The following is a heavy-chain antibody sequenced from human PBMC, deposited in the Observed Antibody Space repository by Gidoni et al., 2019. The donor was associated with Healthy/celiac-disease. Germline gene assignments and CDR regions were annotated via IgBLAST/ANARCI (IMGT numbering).Heavy chain of an antibody. V-gene: IGHV3-48*03. CDR3: ARANKGYYYDSSGYSDAFDI. J-gene: IGHJ3*02. CDR1: GVTFSSYE. D-gene: IGHD3-22*01. Sequence: EVQLVESGVGLVQPGGSLRLSCAASGVTFSSYEINWARQVPGKGLEWVSYISSSGSTIYYADSVKGRFTISRDNAKNSLYLQMNSLRAEDTAVYYCARANKGYYYDSSGYSDAFDIWGQGTMVTVSS. CDR2: ISSSGSTI.